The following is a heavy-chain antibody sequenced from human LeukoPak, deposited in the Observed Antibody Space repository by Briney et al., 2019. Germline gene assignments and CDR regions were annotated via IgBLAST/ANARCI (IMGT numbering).Heavy chain of an antibody. J-gene: IGHJ6*03. CDR1: GLTFSSYG. Sequence: GGSLRLSCAASGLTFSSYGMSWVRQAPGKWLEWVSAINTSGGSTYYAGSGKGRFTISRDNSKNTLYLQMNSLRAEDTAIYYCAKNGDRGAYCSGGSCYPYFYYYMDVWGKGTTVTISS. CDR3: AKNGDRGAYCSGGSCYPYFYYYMDV. CDR2: INTSGGST. V-gene: IGHV3-23*01. D-gene: IGHD2-15*01.